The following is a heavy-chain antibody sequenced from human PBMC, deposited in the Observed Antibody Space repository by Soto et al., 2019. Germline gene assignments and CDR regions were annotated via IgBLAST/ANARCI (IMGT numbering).Heavy chain of an antibody. CDR2: ISQSGNT. D-gene: IGHD6-6*01. CDR3: ARAPKVSGSSQTRPDF. CDR1: SGSFSGYY. J-gene: IGHJ4*02. V-gene: IGHV4-34*01. Sequence: WETLSLTCSIYSGSFSGYYWSWIRQPPGKGLEWIGEISQSGNTNYSPSLKSRVSISIDTSKKQFSLNLASVSAADTAVYYCARAPKVSGSSQTRPDFWGQGTLVTVSS.